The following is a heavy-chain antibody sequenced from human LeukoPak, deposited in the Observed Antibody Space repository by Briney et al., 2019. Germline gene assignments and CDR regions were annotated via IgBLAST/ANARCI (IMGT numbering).Heavy chain of an antibody. Sequence: SETLSLTCAVYGGSFSGYYWSWIRQPPGKGLEWIGEINHSGSTNYNRSLKSRVTISVDTSKNQFSLQLNSVTPEDTAVYYCARDLNYMDVWGKGTTVTVSS. V-gene: IGHV4-34*01. CDR2: INHSGST. CDR3: ARDLNYMDV. CDR1: GGSFSGYY. J-gene: IGHJ6*03.